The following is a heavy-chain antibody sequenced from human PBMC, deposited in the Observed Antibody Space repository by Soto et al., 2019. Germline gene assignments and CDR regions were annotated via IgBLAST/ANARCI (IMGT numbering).Heavy chain of an antibody. J-gene: IGHJ3*02. CDR1: GFTFSSYE. Sequence: PGGSLRLSCAASGFTFSSYEMNWVRQAPGKGLEWVSYISSSGSTIYYADSVKGRFIISRDNAKNSLYLQMNSLRAEDTAVYYCAKTGGYYDSSGLDAFDIWGQGTMVTVSS. D-gene: IGHD3-22*01. CDR3: AKTGGYYDSSGLDAFDI. CDR2: ISSSGSTI. V-gene: IGHV3-48*03.